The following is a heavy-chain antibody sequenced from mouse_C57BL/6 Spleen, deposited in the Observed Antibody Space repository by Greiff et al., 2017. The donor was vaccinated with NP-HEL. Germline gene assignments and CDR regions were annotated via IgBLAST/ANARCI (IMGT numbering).Heavy chain of an antibody. CDR3: ASGSGYVGY. CDR2: IDPSDSYT. V-gene: IGHV1-50*01. J-gene: IGHJ2*01. D-gene: IGHD3-2*02. Sequence: QVQLQQPGAELVKPGASVKLSCKASGYTFTSYWMQWVKQRPGQGLEWIGEIDPSDSYTNYNQKFKGKATLTVDTSSSTAYMQLSSLTSEDSAVYYCASGSGYVGYWGQGTTLTVSS. CDR1: GYTFTSYW.